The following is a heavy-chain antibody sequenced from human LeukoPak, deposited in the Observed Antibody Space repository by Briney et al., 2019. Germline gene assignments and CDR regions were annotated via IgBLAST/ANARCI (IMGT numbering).Heavy chain of an antibody. V-gene: IGHV3-30-3*01. CDR1: RFTFSNYA. Sequence: GGSLRLSCAASRFTFSNYAMHWDRQAPGKGLEWVAVISNDGSNNYYADSVKGRFTISRDNSKSTLYLQMNSLRAEDTAVYYCGRVAPGGRHIDYWGQGTLVTAS. J-gene: IGHJ4*02. D-gene: IGHD6-13*01. CDR2: ISNDGSNN. CDR3: GRVAPGGRHIDY.